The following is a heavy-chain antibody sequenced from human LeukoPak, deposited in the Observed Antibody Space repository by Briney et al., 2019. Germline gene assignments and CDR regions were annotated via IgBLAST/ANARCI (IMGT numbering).Heavy chain of an antibody. J-gene: IGHJ4*02. V-gene: IGHV1-2*02. Sequence: ASVKVSCKASGYTFTGYYMHWVRQAPGQGLEWMGWINPNSGGTNYAPKFQGRVTMTRDTSISTAYMELSRLRSDDTAVYYCARVESIAAAGYFDYWGQGTLVTVSS. CDR2: INPNSGGT. D-gene: IGHD6-13*01. CDR3: ARVESIAAAGYFDY. CDR1: GYTFTGYY.